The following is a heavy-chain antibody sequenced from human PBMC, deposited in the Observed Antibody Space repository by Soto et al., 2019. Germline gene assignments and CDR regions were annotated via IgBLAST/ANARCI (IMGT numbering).Heavy chain of an antibody. J-gene: IGHJ4*02. V-gene: IGHV3-33*01. Sequence: QVQLVESGGSVVQPGRSLRLSCAASGFTFSRYGMHWVRQAPGKGLEWVAVIWYDGTNKYYGDSVKGRFTISRDNSKNTLYLQMNSLRAEDTAVYYCAREMADSRPDLDYWGQGTLVCVSS. CDR3: AREMADSRPDLDY. D-gene: IGHD6-13*01. CDR2: IWYDGTNK. CDR1: GFTFSRYG.